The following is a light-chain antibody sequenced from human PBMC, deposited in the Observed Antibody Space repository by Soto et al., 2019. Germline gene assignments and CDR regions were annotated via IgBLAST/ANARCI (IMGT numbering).Light chain of an antibody. CDR1: ITDVGNYDF. CDR3: NYYSRSFTSTTPHV. CDR2: EVS. V-gene: IGLV2-14*01. J-gene: IGLJ1*01. Sequence: QSALTQPASVSGSPGQSITISCTGTITDVGNYDFVSWYQHYPGKAPKLVIYEVSNRPSGVSHRFSGSKSGNTASLTISGILAEHEADDYANYYSRSFTSTTPHVFGTGTKLTVL.